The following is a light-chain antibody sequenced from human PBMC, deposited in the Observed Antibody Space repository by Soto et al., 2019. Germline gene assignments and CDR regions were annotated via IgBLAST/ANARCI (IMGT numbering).Light chain of an antibody. CDR2: LHSDGSH. Sequence: QLVLTQPPSASASLGASVRLTCTLSSGHSNYDIAWHQQQPEKGPRYLMKLHSDGSHTRGDGIPDRFSGSSSGAERYLTISSLQSEDEADYYCQAWGAGIRVFGGGTKLTVL. CDR1: SGHSNYD. J-gene: IGLJ3*02. CDR3: QAWGAGIRV. V-gene: IGLV4-69*01.